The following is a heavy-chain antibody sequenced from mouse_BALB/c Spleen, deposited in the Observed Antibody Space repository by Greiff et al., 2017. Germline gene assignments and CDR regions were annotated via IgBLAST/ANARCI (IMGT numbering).Heavy chain of an antibody. CDR3: ARQTTEWFAY. D-gene: IGHD1-1*01. CDR1: GFTFSSYG. Sequence: EVQLQESGGDLVKPGGSLKLSCAASGFTFSSYGMSWVRQTPDKRLEWVATISSGGSYTYYPDSVKGRFTISRDNAKNTLYLQMSSLKSEDTAMYYCARQTTEWFAYWGQGTLVTVSA. V-gene: IGHV5-6*01. CDR2: ISSGGSYT. J-gene: IGHJ3*01.